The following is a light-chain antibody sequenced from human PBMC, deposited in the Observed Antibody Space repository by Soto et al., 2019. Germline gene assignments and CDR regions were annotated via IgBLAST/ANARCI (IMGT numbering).Light chain of an antibody. CDR1: QGIGND. CDR2: AAA. Sequence: AIQMTQSPSSLSASVGDRVTITCRSSQGIGNDLGWYQQKPGKAPILLIYAAARLQSEVPSRFSGSGSGTDFTLTISSRRPEDVATYYCLQDDSYPRRFGQGTTVEVK. CDR3: LQDDSYPRR. V-gene: IGKV1-6*01. J-gene: IGKJ1*01.